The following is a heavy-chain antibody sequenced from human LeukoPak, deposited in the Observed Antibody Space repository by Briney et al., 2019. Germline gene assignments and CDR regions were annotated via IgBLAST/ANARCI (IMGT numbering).Heavy chain of an antibody. V-gene: IGHV3-21*01. J-gene: IGHJ6*04. D-gene: IGHD2-15*01. Sequence: PGGSLRLSCAASGFTFSSYSMNWVRQAPGKGLEWVSSISSSYIYYADSVKGRFTISRDNAKNSLYLQMNSLRAEDTAVYYCARVGVVVVAATRYYYYGMDVWGKGTTVTVSS. CDR1: GFTFSSYS. CDR3: ARVGVVVVAATRYYYYGMDV. CDR2: ISSSYI.